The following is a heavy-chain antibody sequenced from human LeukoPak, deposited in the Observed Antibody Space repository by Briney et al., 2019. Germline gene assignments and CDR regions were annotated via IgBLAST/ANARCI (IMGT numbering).Heavy chain of an antibody. J-gene: IGHJ3*02. CDR2: INPNSGGT. V-gene: IGHV1-2*04. D-gene: IGHD1-20*01. CDR3: ARGGITGTTRGPTRLNDAFDI. CDR1: GGTFSSYA. Sequence: ASVKVSCKASGGTFSSYAISWVRQAPGQGLEWMGWINPNSGGTNYAQKFQGWVTMTRDTSISTAYMELSRLRSDDTAVYYCARGGITGTTRGPTRLNDAFDIWGQGTMVTVSS.